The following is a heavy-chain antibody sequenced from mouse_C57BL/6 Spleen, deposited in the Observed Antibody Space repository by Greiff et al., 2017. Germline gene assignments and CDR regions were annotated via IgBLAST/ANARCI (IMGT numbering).Heavy chain of an antibody. CDR2: IYPGSGST. V-gene: IGHV1-55*01. D-gene: IGHD2-4*01. J-gene: IGHJ4*01. CDR1: GYTFTSYW. CDR3: ARDGLRRGMDY. Sequence: QVQLQQPGAELVKPGASVKMSCKASGYTFTSYWITWVKQRPGQGLEWIGDIYPGSGSTNYNEKFKSKATLTVDTSSSTAYMQLSSLTSEDSAVYYCARDGLRRGMDYWSQGTSGTVSS.